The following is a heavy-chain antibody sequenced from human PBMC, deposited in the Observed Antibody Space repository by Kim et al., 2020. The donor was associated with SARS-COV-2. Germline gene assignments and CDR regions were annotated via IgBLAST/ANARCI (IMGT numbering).Heavy chain of an antibody. D-gene: IGHD3-16*01. CDR2: ISGSGDGT. CDR3: AGLLGDKFVDY. V-gene: IGHV3-23*01. Sequence: GGSLRLSCAAPGFTFSSYSMSWVRQPPGRGLEWVSAISGSGDGTFYADPVKGRSTISRDNSKSTPYLQMNSLRAEETAVYYCAGLLGDKFVDYWGQGTL. CDR1: GFTFSSYS. J-gene: IGHJ4*02.